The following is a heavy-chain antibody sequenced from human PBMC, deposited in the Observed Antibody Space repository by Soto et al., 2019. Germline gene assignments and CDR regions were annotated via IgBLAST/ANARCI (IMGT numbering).Heavy chain of an antibody. CDR2: IYYSGST. D-gene: IGHD2-15*01. V-gene: IGHV4-31*03. CDR1: GGSISSGGYY. J-gene: IGHJ2*01. Sequence: QVQLQESGPGLVKPSQTLSLTCTVSGGSISSGGYYWSWIRQHPGKGLEWIGYIYYSGSTYYNPSLKSRVTISVDTSKNQFSLKLSSVTAADTAVYYCARKGPPRKVVVAATPVRYFDLWGRGTLVTVSS. CDR3: ARKGPPRKVVVAATPVRYFDL.